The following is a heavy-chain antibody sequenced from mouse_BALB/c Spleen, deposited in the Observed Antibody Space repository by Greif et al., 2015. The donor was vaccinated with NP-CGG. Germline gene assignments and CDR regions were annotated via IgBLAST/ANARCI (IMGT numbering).Heavy chain of an antibody. D-gene: IGHD2-4*01. CDR1: GFAFSSYD. J-gene: IGHJ4*01. CDR2: ISSGGGST. CDR3: ARQEGYDYERAMDY. V-gene: IGHV5-12-1*01. Sequence: EVKVVESGGGLVKPGGSLKLSCAASGFAFSSYDMSWVRQTPEKRLEWVAYISSGGGSTYYPDTVKGRFTISRDNAKNTMYLQMSRLKSEDMAMYCCARQEGYDYERAMDYWGQGTSFTVSS.